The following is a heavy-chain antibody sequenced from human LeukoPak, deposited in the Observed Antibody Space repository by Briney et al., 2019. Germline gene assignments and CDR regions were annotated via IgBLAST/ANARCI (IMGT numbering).Heavy chain of an antibody. CDR2: IKQDGTDK. CDR3: ARDQPLAVASWGYFYYYMDV. Sequence: GGSLRLSCAPSGFTFSSYAMSWVRQAPGKGLEWVANIKQDGTDKYYLDSVKGRFTISRDNAKNSLFLQMNSLRVEDTAVYFCARDQPLAVASWGYFYYYMDVWGKGTTVTVSS. CDR1: GFTFSSYA. D-gene: IGHD2-2*01. J-gene: IGHJ6*03. V-gene: IGHV3-7*01.